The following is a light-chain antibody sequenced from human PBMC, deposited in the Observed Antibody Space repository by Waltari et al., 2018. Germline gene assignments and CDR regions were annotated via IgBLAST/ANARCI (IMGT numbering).Light chain of an antibody. Sequence: QAVLPQPASLSASPGASARLTCTLPSGLNVGTYRIYWYQQKPGSPPQYLLRYKSDSDKQQGSGVPSRFSGSKDASANAGILLISGLQSEDEADYYCMIWHSSAVVFGGGTKLTVL. V-gene: IGLV5-45*01. CDR2: YKSDSDK. CDR3: MIWHSSAVV. J-gene: IGLJ2*01. CDR1: SGLNVGTYR.